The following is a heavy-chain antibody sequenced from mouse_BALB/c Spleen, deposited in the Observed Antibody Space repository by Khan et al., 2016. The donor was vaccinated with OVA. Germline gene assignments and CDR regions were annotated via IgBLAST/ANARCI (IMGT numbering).Heavy chain of an antibody. Sequence: EVQLQESGPGLVKPSQSLSLTCTVTGYSITSDYAWNWIRQFPGNKLEWMGYISYSGSTTYNPSLKSRISIIRDTSKDQFFLQLKSVHSEDTVTYCCASELGRYYALDYWGQGNSVTVSS. CDR3: ASELGRYYALDY. CDR2: ISYSGST. CDR1: GYSITSDYA. J-gene: IGHJ4*01. D-gene: IGHD4-1*01. V-gene: IGHV3-2*02.